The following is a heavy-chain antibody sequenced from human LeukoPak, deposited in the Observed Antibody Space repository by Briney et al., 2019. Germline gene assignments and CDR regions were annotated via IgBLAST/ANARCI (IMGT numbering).Heavy chain of an antibody. Sequence: PGGSLRLSCAASGFTLSSFEMNWVRQAPGKGLEWVSYISSSDSTIYYADSVKGRFTISRDNAKNSLYLQMNSLRAGDTAVYYCARTIEMATISYLDYWGQGTLVTVSS. CDR2: ISSSDSTI. CDR1: GFTLSSFE. D-gene: IGHD5-24*01. CDR3: ARTIEMATISYLDY. J-gene: IGHJ4*02. V-gene: IGHV3-48*03.